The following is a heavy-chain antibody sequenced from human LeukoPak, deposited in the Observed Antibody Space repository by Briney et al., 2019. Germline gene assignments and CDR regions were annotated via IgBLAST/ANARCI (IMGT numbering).Heavy chain of an antibody. CDR1: GASTNHFY. V-gene: IGHV4-59*01. D-gene: IGHD5-12*01. Sequence: SETLSLSCTVSGASTNHFYWNWIRQPPGKGLEWIGYMHNSGSSKHSPSLKSRVTISIDTSKNQFSLQLTSVTAADTAMYFCARSAEWLRNAFDIWGQGTMVSVSS. J-gene: IGHJ3*02. CDR3: ARSAEWLRNAFDI. CDR2: MHNSGSS.